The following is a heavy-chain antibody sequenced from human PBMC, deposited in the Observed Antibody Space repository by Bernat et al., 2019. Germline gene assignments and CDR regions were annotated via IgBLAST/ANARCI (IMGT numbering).Heavy chain of an antibody. Sequence: QVQLQESGPGLVKPSETLSLTCTVSGGSISSYYWSWIRQPPGKGLEWIGYIYYSGSTNYNPSLKSRVTISVDTSKNQFSLKLSSATAADTAVYYCARRSITGYYNWFDPWGQGTLVTVSS. D-gene: IGHD1-20*01. J-gene: IGHJ5*02. CDR2: IYYSGST. CDR1: GGSISSYY. V-gene: IGHV4-59*08. CDR3: ARRSITGYYNWFDP.